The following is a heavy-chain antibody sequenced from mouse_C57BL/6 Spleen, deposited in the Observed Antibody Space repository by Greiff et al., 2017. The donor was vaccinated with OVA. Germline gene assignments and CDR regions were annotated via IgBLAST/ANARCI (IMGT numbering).Heavy chain of an antibody. Sequence: QVQLQQSGAELVRPGTSVKVSCKASGYAFTNYLIEWVKQRPGQGLEWIGVINPGSGGPYYPEKFKGKATLTADKSSSTAYMQLSSLTSEEAAVYFCAGRAAQATGYCDYWGKGTTLTVSS. J-gene: IGHJ2*01. V-gene: IGHV1-54*01. D-gene: IGHD3-2*02. CDR3: AGRAAQATGYCDY. CDR2: INPGSGGP. CDR1: GYAFTNYL.